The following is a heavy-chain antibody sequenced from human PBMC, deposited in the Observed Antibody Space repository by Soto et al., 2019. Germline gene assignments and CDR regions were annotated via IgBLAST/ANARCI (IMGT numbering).Heavy chain of an antibody. D-gene: IGHD1-26*01. Sequence: GGSLRLSCAASGFTFDNFEMNWVRQAPGKGLXWLXXIXXSXXXXXYXXSVRGRFSVSRDNARQSLYLQMNSLRAEDTAVYYCAKEATNINNFHYWGQGALVTVSS. CDR3: AKEATNINNFHY. CDR1: GFTFDNFE. CDR2: IXXSXXXX. V-gene: IGHV3-48*03. J-gene: IGHJ4*02.